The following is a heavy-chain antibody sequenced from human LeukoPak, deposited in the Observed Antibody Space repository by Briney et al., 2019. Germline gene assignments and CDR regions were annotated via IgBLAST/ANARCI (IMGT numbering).Heavy chain of an antibody. CDR1: GYSISSGYY. D-gene: IGHD5-24*01. V-gene: IGHV4-38-2*01. CDR3: ARRDGYNGEFDY. CDR2: ICHSGSN. J-gene: IGHJ4*02. Sequence: PSETLSLTCAVSGYSISSGYYWAWIRQPPGKGLEWIGSICHSGSNYYNPSLKSRVTISIDTSKNQFSLKLTSVTAADTAVYYCARRDGYNGEFDYWGQGTLVTVSS.